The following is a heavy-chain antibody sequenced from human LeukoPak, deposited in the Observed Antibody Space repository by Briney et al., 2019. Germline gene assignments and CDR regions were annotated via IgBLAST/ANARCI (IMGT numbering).Heavy chain of an antibody. J-gene: IGHJ4*02. CDR1: GYSFTSYW. CDR3: ARGGYSSSWYYYFDY. D-gene: IGHD6-13*01. V-gene: IGHV5-51*01. Sequence: GESLKISCKGSGYSFTSYWIGWVRQMPGKGLEWMGIIYPGDSDTRYSPSFQGQVTISADKFISTAYLQWSSLKASDTAMYYCARGGYSSSWYYYFDYWGQGTLVTVSS. CDR2: IYPGDSDT.